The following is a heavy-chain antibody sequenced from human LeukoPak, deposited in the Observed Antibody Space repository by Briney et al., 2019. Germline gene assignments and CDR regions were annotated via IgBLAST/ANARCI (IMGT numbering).Heavy chain of an antibody. V-gene: IGHV3-30*04. CDR1: GFTFCSYA. D-gene: IGHD3-10*01. J-gene: IGHJ6*04. CDR2: ISYDGSNK. Sequence: SLRLSCAASGFTFCSYARHWLRPAPGKGREWVTVISYDGSNKYYADSVKGRFTISRDNSKNTLYLQMNSLRAEDTAVYYCARVGVTMVRGPYYYGMDVWGKGTTVTVSS. CDR3: ARVGVTMVRGPYYYGMDV.